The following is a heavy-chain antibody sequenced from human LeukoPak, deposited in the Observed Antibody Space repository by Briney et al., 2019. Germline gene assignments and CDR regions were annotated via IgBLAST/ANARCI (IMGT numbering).Heavy chain of an antibody. V-gene: IGHV3-23*01. J-gene: IGHJ1*01. CDR3: AKALYISSFLAEYFQH. D-gene: IGHD6-13*01. CDR2: IRGSGGTT. Sequence: GGSLRLSCAASGFTFSSYAMSWVRQAPGKGLEWVSVIRGSGGTTYYADSVKGRFTISRDNSKNTLSLQMNSLRAEDTAVYYCAKALYISSFLAEYFQHWGQGTLVTVSS. CDR1: GFTFSSYA.